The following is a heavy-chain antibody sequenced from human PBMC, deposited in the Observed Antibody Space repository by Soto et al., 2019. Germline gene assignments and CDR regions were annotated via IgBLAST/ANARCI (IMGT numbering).Heavy chain of an antibody. CDR3: VRVGFCSSGTSCYRYFDY. J-gene: IGHJ4*02. V-gene: IGHV3-72*01. D-gene: IGHD2-2*01. Sequence: PGGSLRLSCAASGFTFSDHYMDWVRQAPGKGLEWVGRIRIKPNSYTTDYAASVKGRFIISRDDSKNSLFLQMNSLKTEDTAVYYCVRVGFCSSGTSCYRYFDYWGKGILVTVSS. CDR2: IRIKPNSYTT. CDR1: GFTFSDHY.